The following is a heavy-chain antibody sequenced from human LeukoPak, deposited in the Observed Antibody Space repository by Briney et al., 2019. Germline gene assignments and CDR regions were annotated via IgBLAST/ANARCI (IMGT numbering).Heavy chain of an antibody. J-gene: IGHJ4*02. CDR1: GGSISSSSYY. CDR3: ARQLGYSGYDFDY. V-gene: IGHV4-39*01. CDR2: IYYSGST. D-gene: IGHD5-12*01. Sequence: PSETLSLTCTVSGGSISSSSYYWGWIRQPPGMGLEWIGSIYYSGSTYYNPSLKSRVTISVDTSKNQFSLKLSSVTAADTAVYYCARQLGYSGYDFDYWGQGTLVTVSS.